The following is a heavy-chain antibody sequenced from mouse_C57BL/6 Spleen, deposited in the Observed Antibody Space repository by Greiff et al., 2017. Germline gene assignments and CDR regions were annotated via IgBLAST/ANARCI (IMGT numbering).Heavy chain of an antibody. CDR3: ARWENY. J-gene: IGHJ2*01. V-gene: IGHV1-4*01. CDR1: GYTFTSYT. Sequence: QVQLKQSGAELARPGASVTMSCKASGYTFTSYTMHWVQQRPGQGLEWIGYINPSSGYTKYNQKFKDKATLTADNSSSTAYMQLSSLTSEDSAVYYCARWENYWGQGTTLTVSS. D-gene: IGHD4-1*01. CDR2: INPSSGYT.